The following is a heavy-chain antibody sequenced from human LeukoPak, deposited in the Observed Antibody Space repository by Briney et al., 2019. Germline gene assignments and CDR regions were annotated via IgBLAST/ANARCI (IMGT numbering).Heavy chain of an antibody. Sequence: GGSLRLSCAASGFTFSDYSMNWVRQAPGKGLEWISYIGIDSGNTNYADSVKGRFTISGDKAKNSLYLQMNSLRVEDTAVYYCARDYKYVFDNWGQGTLVTLSS. CDR2: IGIDSGNT. CDR1: GFTFSDYS. CDR3: ARDYKYVFDN. V-gene: IGHV3-48*01. J-gene: IGHJ4*02. D-gene: IGHD5-24*01.